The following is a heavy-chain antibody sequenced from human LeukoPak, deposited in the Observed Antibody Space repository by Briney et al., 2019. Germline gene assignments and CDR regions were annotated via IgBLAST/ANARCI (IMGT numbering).Heavy chain of an antibody. Sequence: SETLSLTCTVSGGSISSGGYYWSWIRQPPGKGLEWIGYIYHSGSTYYNPSLKSRVTISVDRSKNQFSLKLSSVTAVDTAVYYCARHPRGYSDAIDYWGQGTLVTVSS. CDR1: GGSISSGGYY. J-gene: IGHJ4*02. CDR3: ARHPRGYSDAIDY. D-gene: IGHD5-12*01. CDR2: IYHSGST. V-gene: IGHV4-30-2*01.